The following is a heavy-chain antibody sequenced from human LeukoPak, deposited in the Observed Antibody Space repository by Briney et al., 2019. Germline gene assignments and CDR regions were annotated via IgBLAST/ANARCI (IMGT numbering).Heavy chain of an antibody. J-gene: IGHJ4*02. CDR2: INPSGGPT. CDR3: ARDAWGPFDY. D-gene: IGHD3-16*01. CDR1: GYTFTRYY. V-gene: IGHV1-46*01. Sequence: ASVKVSCKASGYTFTRYYMDWVRQAPGQGLEWMGRINPSGGPTSYAQKSLGRVTMTRDTYTSTVYMEQSSLRSEDTAVYYCARDAWGPFDYWGQGTLVTVSS.